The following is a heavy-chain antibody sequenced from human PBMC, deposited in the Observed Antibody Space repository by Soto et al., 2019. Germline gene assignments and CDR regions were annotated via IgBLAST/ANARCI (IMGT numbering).Heavy chain of an antibody. J-gene: IGHJ4*02. D-gene: IGHD5-18*01. CDR3: ARHGYNYGGGYFDY. Sequence: GGSLRLSCAASGFTFSSYNIHWVRRAPGRGLEWVALISYDDGSNKYYADSVKGRFTISRDNSKNTLYLQMNSLRAEDTAVYYCARHGYNYGGGYFDYWGQGTLVTVSS. V-gene: IGHV3-30*14. CDR2: ISYDDGSNK. CDR1: GFTFSSYN.